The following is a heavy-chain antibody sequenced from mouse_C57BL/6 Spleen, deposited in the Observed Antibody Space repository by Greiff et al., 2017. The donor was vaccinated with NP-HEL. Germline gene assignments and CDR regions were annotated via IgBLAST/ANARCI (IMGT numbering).Heavy chain of an antibody. D-gene: IGHD4-1*01. CDR3: ARAFLGYYFDY. CDR2: INYDGSST. J-gene: IGHJ2*01. CDR1: GFTFSDYY. Sequence: EVHLVESEGGLVQPGSSMKLSCTASGFTFSDYYMAWVRQVPEKGLEWVANINYDGSSTYYLDSLTSRFIISRDNAKNILYLQMSSLKSEDTATYYCARAFLGYYFDYWGQGTTLTVSS. V-gene: IGHV5-16*01.